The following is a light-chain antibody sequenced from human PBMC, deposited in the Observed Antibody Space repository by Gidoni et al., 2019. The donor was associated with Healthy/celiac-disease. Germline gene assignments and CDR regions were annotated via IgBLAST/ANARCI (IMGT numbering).Light chain of an antibody. CDR3: QQHSSWYT. CDR2: DAS. J-gene: IGKJ2*01. CDR1: QSVSSY. Sequence: EIVLTQSPATLSLSPGERATLSCRASQSVSSYLAWYQQKPGQAPRLLIYDASNRATGIPARFSGSGSGTDFTLTISSLEPEDFAVYYCQQHSSWYTFGQGTKLEIK. V-gene: IGKV3-11*01.